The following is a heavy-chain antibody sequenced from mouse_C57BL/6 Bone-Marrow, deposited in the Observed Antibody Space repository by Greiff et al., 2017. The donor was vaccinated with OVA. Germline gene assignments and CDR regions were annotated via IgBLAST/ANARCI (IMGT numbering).Heavy chain of an antibody. V-gene: IGHV5-12*01. Sequence: EVKLVESGGGLVQPGGSLKLSCAASGFTFSDYYMYWVRQTPEKRLEWVAYISNGGGSTYYPDTVKGRFTISRDNAKNTLYLQMSRLKSEDTAMYYCASLWDVGGYFDVWGTGTTVTVSS. CDR2: ISNGGGST. D-gene: IGHD4-1*01. CDR1: GFTFSDYY. CDR3: ASLWDVGGYFDV. J-gene: IGHJ1*03.